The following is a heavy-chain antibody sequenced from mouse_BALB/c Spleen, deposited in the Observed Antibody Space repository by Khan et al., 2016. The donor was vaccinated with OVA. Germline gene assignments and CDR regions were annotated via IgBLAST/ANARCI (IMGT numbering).Heavy chain of an antibody. D-gene: IGHD2-4*01. CDR2: INYSGNT. CDR1: GYSITSVYI. J-gene: IGHJ3*01. CDR3: TRKDYYDYDPFAY. V-gene: IGHV3-2*02. Sequence: EVQLQESGPGLVKPSQSLYLSCTVTGYSITSVYIWYWIRDSPGNKLEWMGYINYSGNTRYNPSVKSRFSITRDTSKNQLFLQLNSVTTEDTATYYCTRKDYYDYDPFAYWGQGTLVTVSA.